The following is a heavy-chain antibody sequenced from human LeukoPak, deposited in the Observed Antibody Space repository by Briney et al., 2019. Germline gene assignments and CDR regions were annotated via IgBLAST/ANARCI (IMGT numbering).Heavy chain of an antibody. Sequence: GGSLRLSCAASGFTVSSSAMHWVRQAPGKGLEWVAVISYDGRNEYYGDSVKGRFSISRDNSKNTLYLQMNSLRAEDTAVYYCAKDGGAGYDSSGESTNYYYYYYMDVWGKGTTVTISS. J-gene: IGHJ6*03. V-gene: IGHV3-30*04. CDR1: GFTVSSSA. CDR2: ISYDGRNE. D-gene: IGHD3-22*01. CDR3: AKDGGAGYDSSGESTNYYYYYYMDV.